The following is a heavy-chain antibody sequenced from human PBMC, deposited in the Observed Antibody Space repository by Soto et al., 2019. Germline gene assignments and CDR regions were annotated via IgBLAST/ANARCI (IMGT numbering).Heavy chain of an antibody. CDR2: INPSGGST. Sequence: ASVKVSCKASGYTFTRSGISWVRQAPGQGLEWMGIINPSGGSTSYAQKFQGRVTMTRDTSTSTVYMELSSLRSEDTAVYYCARVSPLDYFDYWGQGTLVTVS. CDR1: GYTFTRSG. CDR3: ARVSPLDYFDY. J-gene: IGHJ4*02. V-gene: IGHV1-46*01. D-gene: IGHD3-16*01.